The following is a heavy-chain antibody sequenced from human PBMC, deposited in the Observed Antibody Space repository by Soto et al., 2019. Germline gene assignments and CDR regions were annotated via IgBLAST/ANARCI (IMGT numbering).Heavy chain of an antibody. D-gene: IGHD2-15*01. Sequence: QVQLVESGGGLVKPGGSLRLSCAASGFIFSDYYMSWIRQAPGKGLXXVSYISSGGTYTNYADSVKGRFTISRDNAKNSLYLQMNSLRAEDTAVYYCARGACSGGSCWDYWGQGTLVTVSS. V-gene: IGHV3-11*06. J-gene: IGHJ4*02. CDR2: ISSGGTYT. CDR3: ARGACSGGSCWDY. CDR1: GFIFSDYY.